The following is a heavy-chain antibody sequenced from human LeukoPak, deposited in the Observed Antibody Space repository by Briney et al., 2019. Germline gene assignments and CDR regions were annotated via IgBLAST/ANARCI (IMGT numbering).Heavy chain of an antibody. CDR2: IYTGGST. CDR1: EFTVSSNF. J-gene: IGHJ3*02. V-gene: IGHV3-53*01. D-gene: IGHD2-8*01. Sequence: SGGSLRLSCAASEFTVSSNFMTWVRQAPGKGLEWVSVIYTGGSTYYADSVKGRFTISRDNSRNTLYLQMNSPRAEDTAVYYCARGDDPNAIDMWGQGTMVTVSS. CDR3: ARGDDPNAIDM.